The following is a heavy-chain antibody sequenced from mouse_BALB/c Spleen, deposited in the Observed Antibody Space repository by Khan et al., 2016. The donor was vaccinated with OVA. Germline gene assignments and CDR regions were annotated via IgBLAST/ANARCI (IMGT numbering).Heavy chain of an antibody. CDR2: ISCSGST. V-gene: IGHV3-2*02. CDR3: ESEAENWYFDD. Sequence: EVQLQESGPGLVKPSQSLSLTCTVTGYSITSDYAWNWIRQFPGNKLEWMGYISCSGSTSYNPSLKSRISITRDTSKNQFFLQLNSVTTEDTAKYYCESEAENWYFDDRGAGTTVTVSS. CDR1: GYSITSDYA. J-gene: IGHJ1*01.